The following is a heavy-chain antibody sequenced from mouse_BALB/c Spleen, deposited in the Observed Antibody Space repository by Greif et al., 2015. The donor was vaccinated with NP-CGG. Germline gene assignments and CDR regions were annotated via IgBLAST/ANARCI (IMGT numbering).Heavy chain of an antibody. V-gene: IGHV5-9-4*01. CDR3: AREEYGNYYAMDY. CDR1: GFTFSSYA. Sequence: EVKVVESGGGLVKPGGSLKLSCAASGFTFSSYAMPWVRQSPEKRLEWVAEISSGGSYTYYPDTVTGRFTISRDNAKNTLYLEMSSLRSEDTAMYYCAREEYGNYYAMDYWGQGTSVTVSS. D-gene: IGHD2-10*02. J-gene: IGHJ4*01. CDR2: ISSGGSYT.